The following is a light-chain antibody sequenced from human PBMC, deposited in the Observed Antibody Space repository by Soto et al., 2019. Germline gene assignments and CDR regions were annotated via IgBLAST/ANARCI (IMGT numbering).Light chain of an antibody. CDR2: GAS. CDR3: QQYNSWPHL. Sequence: EIVMTQSPATLSVSPGERATLSCRASQSVSSNLAWYQQKPGQAPRLLIYGASTRATGIPARFSGSGSGTEITLTISSLPSEDFAVYYCQQYNSWPHLFGPGTKVDIK. V-gene: IGKV3-15*01. J-gene: IGKJ3*01. CDR1: QSVSSN.